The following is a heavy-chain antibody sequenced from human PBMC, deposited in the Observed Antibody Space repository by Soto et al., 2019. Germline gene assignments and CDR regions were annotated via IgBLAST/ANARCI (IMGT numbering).Heavy chain of an antibody. D-gene: IGHD2-2*01. CDR3: ARDRGRIRGGYCSSTSCYYYGGMDV. Sequence: QVQLVESGGGVVQPGRSLRLSCAASGFTFSSYAMHWVRQAPGKGLEWVAVISYDGSNKYYADSVKGRFTISRDNSKNTLYLQMNSLRAEDTAVYYCARDRGRIRGGYCSSTSCYYYGGMDVWGQGTTVTVSS. V-gene: IGHV3-30-3*01. J-gene: IGHJ6*02. CDR1: GFTFSSYA. CDR2: ISYDGSNK.